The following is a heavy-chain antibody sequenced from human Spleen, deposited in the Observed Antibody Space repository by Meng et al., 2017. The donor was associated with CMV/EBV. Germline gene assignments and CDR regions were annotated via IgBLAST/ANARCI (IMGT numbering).Heavy chain of an antibody. D-gene: IGHD2-2*01. CDR2: IYYTGST. V-gene: IGHV4-59*01. Sequence: SETLSLTCTVSGGSISSYYWSWIRQPPGKGLEWIGYIYYTGSTVYSPSLESRVTISVDTSKNQFFLRLSSVTAADTAVYYCASQPNVPPAPYYYYGMDVWGQGTTVTVSS. J-gene: IGHJ6*02. CDR3: ASQPNVPPAPYYYYGMDV. CDR1: GGSISSYY.